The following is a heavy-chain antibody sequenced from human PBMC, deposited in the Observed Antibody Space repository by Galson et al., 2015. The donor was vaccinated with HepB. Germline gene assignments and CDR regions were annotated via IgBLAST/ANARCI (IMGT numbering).Heavy chain of an antibody. CDR1: GFTFSSYS. CDR2: ISSSSSYI. V-gene: IGHV3-21*01. J-gene: IGHJ4*02. Sequence: SLRLSCAASGFTFSSYSMNWVRQAPGKGLEWVSSISSSSSYIYYADSVKGRFTISRDNAKNSLYLQMNSLRAEDTAVYYCARDKARITIFGEKVGYFDYWGQGTLVTVSS. CDR3: ARDKARITIFGEKVGYFDY. D-gene: IGHD3-3*01.